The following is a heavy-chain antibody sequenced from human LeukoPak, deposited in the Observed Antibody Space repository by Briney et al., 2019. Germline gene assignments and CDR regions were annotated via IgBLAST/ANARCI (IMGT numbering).Heavy chain of an antibody. CDR3: ARWYYYETSGLYYGSFDN. CDR2: ISSSSSYI. V-gene: IGHV3-21*04. D-gene: IGHD3-22*01. J-gene: IGHJ5*02. CDR1: GFTFSSYS. Sequence: GGSLRLSCVASGFTFSSYSLNWVRQAPGKGLEWVSSISSSSSYIYYADSVKGRFTISRDNAKNSLYLQMNSLRAEDTAVYYCARWYYYETSGLYYGSFDNWGQGTLVTVSS.